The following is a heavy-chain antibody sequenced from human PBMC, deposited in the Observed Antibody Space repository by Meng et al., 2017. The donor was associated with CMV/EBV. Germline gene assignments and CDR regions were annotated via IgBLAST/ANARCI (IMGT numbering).Heavy chain of an antibody. CDR1: GFTFSSYG. CDR2: IRYDGSNK. CDR3: AKVASRPWEDSSWGDY. Sequence: LSLTCAASGFTFSSYGMHWVRQAPGKGLEWVAFIRYDGSNKYYADSVKGRFTISRDNSKNTLYLQMNSLRAEDTAVYYCAKVASRPWEDSSWGDYWGQGTLVTVSS. V-gene: IGHV3-30*02. J-gene: IGHJ4*02. D-gene: IGHD2-2*01.